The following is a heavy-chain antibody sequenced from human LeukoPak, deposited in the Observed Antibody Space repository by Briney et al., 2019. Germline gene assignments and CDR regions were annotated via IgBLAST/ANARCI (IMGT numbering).Heavy chain of an antibody. CDR2: IKEDGSEK. CDR1: GFTFSSYW. D-gene: IGHD5-12*01. J-gene: IGHJ6*02. Sequence: GSLRLSCAASGFTFSSYWMSWVRQAPGKGLEWVANIKEDGSEKYYVDSVKGRFTISRDNAKNALYLQMNSLRAEDTAVYYCARDPLLRGDYYGMDVWGQGTTVTVSS. CDR3: ARDPLLRGDYYGMDV. V-gene: IGHV3-7*03.